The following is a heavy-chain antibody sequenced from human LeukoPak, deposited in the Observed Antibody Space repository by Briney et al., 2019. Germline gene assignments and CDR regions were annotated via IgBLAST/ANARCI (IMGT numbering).Heavy chain of an antibody. J-gene: IGHJ4*02. Sequence: PGGSLRLSCAASGFTFDDYGMSWVRQAPGKGLEWVSGINWNGGSTGYADSVKGRFTISRDNAKNSLYLQMNSLRAEDTALYYCAGVQLGYCSSTSCYLDYWGQGTLVTVSS. CDR3: AGVQLGYCSSTSCYLDY. CDR2: INWNGGST. V-gene: IGHV3-20*04. CDR1: GFTFDDYG. D-gene: IGHD2-2*01.